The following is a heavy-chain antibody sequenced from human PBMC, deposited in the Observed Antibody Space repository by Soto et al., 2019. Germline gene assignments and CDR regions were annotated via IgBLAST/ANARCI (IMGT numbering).Heavy chain of an antibody. J-gene: IGHJ5*02. D-gene: IGHD2-2*01. CDR3: ARERRLSVYCSSPSCDRQLTWFDP. CDR2: INPSGCST. Sequence: ASVKVSCKASGYTFTSYYMHWVRQAPGQGLEWMGIINPSGCSTSYAQKFQGRVTMTRDTSTSTVYMELSSLRSEGTAVYYCARERRLSVYCSSPSCDRQLTWFDPWGQGTLVTSPQ. V-gene: IGHV1-46*01. CDR1: GYTFTSYY.